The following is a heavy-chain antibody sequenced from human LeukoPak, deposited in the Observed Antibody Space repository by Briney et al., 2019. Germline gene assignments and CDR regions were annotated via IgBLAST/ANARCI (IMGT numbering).Heavy chain of an antibody. CDR2: ITGSGDDT. CDR1: GFTFSSYA. V-gene: IGHV3-23*01. D-gene: IGHD6-13*01. Sequence: GGSLRLSCAASGFTFSSYAMSWVRQAPGKGLEWVSDITGSGDDTDYADSVKGRFTISRDNSKNTLYLQMNSLRAEDTAVYYCARVRRIAAAFDYWGQGTLVTVSS. CDR3: ARVRRIAAAFDY. J-gene: IGHJ4*02.